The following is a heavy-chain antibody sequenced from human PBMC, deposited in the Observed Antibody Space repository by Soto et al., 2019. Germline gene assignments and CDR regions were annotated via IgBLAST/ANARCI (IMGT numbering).Heavy chain of an antibody. J-gene: IGHJ4*02. Sequence: QVQLQQWGAGLLKPSETLSLTCAVYGGSFSGYFWSWIRQPPGKGPEWIGEIDHSGNINYNPSLKGRATISVDTSKNQFSLKLNSVTAADTAVYYCSRGRDAYKMGNYWGQGTLVTVSS. D-gene: IGHD3-16*01. CDR1: GGSFSGYF. CDR2: IDHSGNI. CDR3: SRGRDAYKMGNY. V-gene: IGHV4-34*02.